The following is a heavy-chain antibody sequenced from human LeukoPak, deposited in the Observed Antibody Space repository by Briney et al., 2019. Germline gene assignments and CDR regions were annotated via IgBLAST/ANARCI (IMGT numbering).Heavy chain of an antibody. CDR1: GGSLSNYY. J-gene: IGHJ4*02. D-gene: IGHD4-17*01. V-gene: IGHV4-59*01. CDR3: ARGGGKSYYGDYGY. CDR2: VYYSGST. Sequence: PSETLSLTCTVSGGSLSNYYWSWIRQPPGKGLEWIGYVYYSGSTNYNPSLKSRVTISVDTSKNQFSLKLSSVTAADTAVYYCARGGGKSYYGDYGYWGQGTLVTVSS.